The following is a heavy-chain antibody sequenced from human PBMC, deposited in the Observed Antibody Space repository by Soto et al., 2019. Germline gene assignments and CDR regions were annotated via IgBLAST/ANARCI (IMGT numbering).Heavy chain of an antibody. D-gene: IGHD3-16*01. Sequence: GGSLRLSCAASGFTFSSYAMTWVRQAPGKGLEWVSGISGSAASTNYADSVKGRFTISRDNSKNTLYLQMNSLRAEDTAVYYRAKGNTFRGAKPASDYYYVDVWGKGTTVTVSS. J-gene: IGHJ6*03. V-gene: IGHV3-23*01. CDR1: GFTFSSYA. CDR2: ISGSAAST. CDR3: AKGNTFRGAKPASDYYYVDV.